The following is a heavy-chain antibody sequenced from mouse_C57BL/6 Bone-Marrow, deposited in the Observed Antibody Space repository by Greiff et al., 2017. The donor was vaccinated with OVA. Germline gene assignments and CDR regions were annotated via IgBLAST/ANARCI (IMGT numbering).Heavy chain of an antibody. CDR1: GFTFSSYA. V-gene: IGHV5-4*01. Sequence: EVKVIESGGGLVKPGGSLKLSCAASGFTFSSYAMSWVRQTPGKRLEWVATISDGGSYTYYPDNVKGRFTISRDNAKNTLYLQMSHLKSEDTALYYCARDTTVVATMDYWGQGTSVTVSS. CDR3: ARDTTVVATMDY. CDR2: ISDGGSYT. D-gene: IGHD1-1*01. J-gene: IGHJ4*01.